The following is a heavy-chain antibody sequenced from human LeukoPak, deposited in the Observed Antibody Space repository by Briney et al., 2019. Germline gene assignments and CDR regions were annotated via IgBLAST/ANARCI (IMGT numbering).Heavy chain of an antibody. D-gene: IGHD1-26*01. CDR3: TKRVKYGGTWDHFAD. CDR2: VNADGGNT. CDR1: GFTFVNYR. V-gene: IGHV3-23*01. Sequence: GGSLRLSCAASGFTFVNYRMSWVRQAPGKGLEWVSTVNADGGNTYYADSVKGRFTISRDNSKSTLILQMNSLRVENTALYYCTKRVKYGGTWDHFADWGQGTLVTVSS. J-gene: IGHJ4*02.